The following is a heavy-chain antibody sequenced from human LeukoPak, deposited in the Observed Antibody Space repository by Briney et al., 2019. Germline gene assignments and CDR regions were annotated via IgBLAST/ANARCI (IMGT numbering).Heavy chain of an antibody. CDR1: GFTFSRYW. D-gene: IGHD4-17*01. CDR2: ISSSGSTI. V-gene: IGHV3-11*01. J-gene: IGHJ4*02. Sequence: GGSLRLSCAASGFTFSRYWMHWVRQAPGKGLEWVSYISSSGSTIYYADSVKGRFTISRDNAKNSLYLQMNSLRAEDTAVYYCARDDRAHGAIRYWGQGTLVTVSS. CDR3: ARDDRAHGAIRY.